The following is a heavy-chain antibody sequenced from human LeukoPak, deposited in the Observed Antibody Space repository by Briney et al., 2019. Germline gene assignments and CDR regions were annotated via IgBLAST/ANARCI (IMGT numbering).Heavy chain of an antibody. J-gene: IGHJ4*02. CDR1: GLTFSSYD. CDR2: IGATGDT. D-gene: IGHD3-10*01. Sequence: PGGSLRLSCVASGLTFSSYDMHWIRQAPGKGLEWVSSIGATGDTYYADSVKGRFTISRDNSKNTLYLQMNSLRAEDTAVYYCAKNLWFGGAFDYWGQGTLVTVSS. CDR3: AKNLWFGGAFDY. V-gene: IGHV3-13*01.